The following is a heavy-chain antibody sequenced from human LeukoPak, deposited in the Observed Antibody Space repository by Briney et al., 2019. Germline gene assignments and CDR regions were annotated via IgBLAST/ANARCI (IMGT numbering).Heavy chain of an antibody. Sequence: PGGSLRLSCAASGFTFSSYSTNWVRQAPGKGLEWVSYISSSSSTIYYADSVKGRFTISRDNAKNSLYLQMNSLRDEDTAVYYCARDNFWSGYLAHFDYWGQGTLVTVSS. CDR1: GFTFSSYS. CDR2: ISSSSSTI. CDR3: ARDNFWSGYLAHFDY. J-gene: IGHJ4*02. D-gene: IGHD3-3*01. V-gene: IGHV3-48*02.